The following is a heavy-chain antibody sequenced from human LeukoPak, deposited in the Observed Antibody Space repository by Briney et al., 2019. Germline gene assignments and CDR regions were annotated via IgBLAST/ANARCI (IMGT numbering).Heavy chain of an antibody. CDR1: GFTFSSFT. Sequence: GGSLRLSCAASGFTFSSFTMTWVRQAPGKGLEWVSTIGGSGASTYYAGSVKGRFTISRDNSKNTLSLQMNSLRAEDSAIYYCAKNYYGSETMGGYWGQGTLVTVSS. V-gene: IGHV3-23*01. J-gene: IGHJ4*02. CDR3: AKNYYGSETMGGY. CDR2: IGGSGAST. D-gene: IGHD3-10*01.